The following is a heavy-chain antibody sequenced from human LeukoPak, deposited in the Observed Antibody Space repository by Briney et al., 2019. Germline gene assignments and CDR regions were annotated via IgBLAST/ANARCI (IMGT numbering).Heavy chain of an antibody. J-gene: IGHJ4*02. Sequence: PGESLRLSCAASRFTFSSYWMSWVRQAPGKGLEWVANIKQDGSEKYYVDSVKGRFTVSRDNAKNSLYLRMNSLRVEDTAVYYCAREFYYGSGSDYWGQGTLVTVSS. CDR2: IKQDGSEK. CDR1: RFTFSSYW. CDR3: AREFYYGSGSDY. D-gene: IGHD3-10*01. V-gene: IGHV3-7*01.